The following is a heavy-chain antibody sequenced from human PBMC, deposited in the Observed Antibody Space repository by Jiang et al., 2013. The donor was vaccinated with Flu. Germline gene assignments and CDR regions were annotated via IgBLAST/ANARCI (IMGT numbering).Heavy chain of an antibody. CDR1: GGSISSYY. J-gene: IGHJ4*02. V-gene: IGHV4-59*01. CDR3: ASRGSGSSTFDH. Sequence: SGSGLVKPSETLSLTCTVSGGSISSYYWTWIRQPPGKGLEWIGYVHYSGTTNYNPSLKSRVTMSVDTSKNQCSLKLSSVTAADTAVYYCASRGSGSSTFDHWGQGTLVTVSS. CDR2: VHYSGTT. D-gene: IGHD6-6*01.